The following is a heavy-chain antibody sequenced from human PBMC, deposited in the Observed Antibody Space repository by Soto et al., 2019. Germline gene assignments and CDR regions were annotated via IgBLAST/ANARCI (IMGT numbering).Heavy chain of an antibody. V-gene: IGHV3-30*03. D-gene: IGHD2-2*01. J-gene: IGHJ4*02. CDR3: ASAKFQLQLYRIGFDF. CDR2: ISYDGSNK. CDR1: GFTFSNYG. Sequence: GGSLRLSCAASGFTFSNYGMYWVRQAPGKGLESMAVISYDGSNKQYADSVKGRFTVSRDNSKNSLFLQMNSLRAEDTAVYYCASAKFQLQLYRIGFDFWGQGSLVTVSS.